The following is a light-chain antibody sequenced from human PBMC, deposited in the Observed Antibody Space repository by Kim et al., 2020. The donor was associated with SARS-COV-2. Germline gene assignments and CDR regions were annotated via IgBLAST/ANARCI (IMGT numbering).Light chain of an antibody. CDR1: ENGASPY. J-gene: IGKJ1*01. Sequence: SPGESTTLCRKARENGASPYLAWYQQKPGRAPRLIIKAGSNRATGIPDRFSGSGSGTDFTLTINGLEPEDFAVYFCQQYGRTPQTFGQGTKVEIK. CDR2: AGS. CDR3: QQYGRTPQT. V-gene: IGKV3-20*01.